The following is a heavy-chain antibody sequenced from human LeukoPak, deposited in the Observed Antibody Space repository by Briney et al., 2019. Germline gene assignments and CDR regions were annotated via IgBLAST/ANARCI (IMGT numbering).Heavy chain of an antibody. V-gene: IGHV3-30*18. CDR3: AKCGPYQLLYGYYYYYMDV. J-gene: IGHJ6*03. D-gene: IGHD2-2*02. CDR2: ISYDGSNK. Sequence: GGSLRLSCAASGFTFSSYGMHWVRQAPGKGLEWVAVISYDGSNKYYADSVKGRFTISRDNSKNTLYLQMNSLRAEDTAVYYCAKCGPYQLLYGYYYYYMDVWGKGTTVTVSS. CDR1: GFTFSSYG.